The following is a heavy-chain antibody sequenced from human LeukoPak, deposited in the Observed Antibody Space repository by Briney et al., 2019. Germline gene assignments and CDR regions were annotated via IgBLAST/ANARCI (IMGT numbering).Heavy chain of an antibody. CDR3: AIGGDIDY. CDR1: GGSISSSSYY. D-gene: IGHD3-10*01. J-gene: IGHJ4*02. CDR2: IYYSGST. Sequence: SETLSLACTVSGGSISSSSYYWGWIRQPPGKGLEWIGSIYYSGSTYYNPSLKSRGVISVETSKNQFSLKLSSVTAADTAVYYCAIGGDIDYWGQGTLVTVSS. V-gene: IGHV4-39*07.